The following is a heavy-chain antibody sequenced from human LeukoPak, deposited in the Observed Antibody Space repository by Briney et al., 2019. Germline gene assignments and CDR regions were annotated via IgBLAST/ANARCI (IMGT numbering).Heavy chain of an antibody. V-gene: IGHV1-8*02. Sequence: GASVKVSCKASGYSFVGYGITWVRQAPGQGLEWMGWMNPNSGNTGYAQKFQGRVTMTRNTSISTAYMELSSLRSEDTAVYYCARGGYSSGWYGVYWGQGTLVTVSS. CDR1: GYSFVGYG. J-gene: IGHJ4*02. CDR2: MNPNSGNT. D-gene: IGHD6-19*01. CDR3: ARGGYSSGWYGVY.